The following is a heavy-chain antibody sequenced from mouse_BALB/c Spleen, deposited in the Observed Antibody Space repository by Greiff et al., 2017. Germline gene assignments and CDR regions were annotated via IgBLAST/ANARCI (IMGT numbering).Heavy chain of an antibody. D-gene: IGHD2-12*01. CDR2: INPGSGGT. CDR3: ARLRPFAY. CDR1: GYAFTNYL. Sequence: VQLQQSGAELVRPGTSVKVSCKASGYAFTNYLIEWVKQRPGQGLEWIGVINPGSGGTNYNEKFKGKATLTADKSSSTAYMQLSSLTSDDSAVYCCARLRPFAYWGQGTLVTVSA. V-gene: IGHV1-54*03. J-gene: IGHJ3*01.